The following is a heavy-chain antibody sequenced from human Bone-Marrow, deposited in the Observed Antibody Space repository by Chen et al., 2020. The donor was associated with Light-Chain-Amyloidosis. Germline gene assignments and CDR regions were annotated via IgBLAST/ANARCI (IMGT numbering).Heavy chain of an antibody. V-gene: IGHV5-51*01. D-gene: IGHD5-12*01. CDR1: VYTFPNYW. J-gene: IGHJ4*02. CDR3: ARRRDGYNFDY. CDR2: IYPDDSDA. Sequence: EVQLEQSGPEVKKPGESLKISCKGSVYTFPNYWIGWVRQMPGKGLEWMGGIYPDDSDARYSPSFEGQVTISADKSITTAYLQWRSLKASDTAMYYCARRRDGYNFDYWGQGTLVTVSS.